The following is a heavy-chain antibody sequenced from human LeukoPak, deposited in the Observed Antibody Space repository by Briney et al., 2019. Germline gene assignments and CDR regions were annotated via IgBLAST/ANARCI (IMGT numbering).Heavy chain of an antibody. CDR3: ARDYCDSSGYYLPFDY. D-gene: IGHD3-22*01. V-gene: IGHV1-46*01. CDR1: GYTFTSYY. Sequence: ASVKVSCKASGYTFTSYYMHWVRQAPGQGLEWMGIINPSGGSTSYAQKFQGRVTMTRDTSTSTVYMELSSLRSEDTAVYYCARDYCDSSGYYLPFDYWGQGTLVTVSS. CDR2: INPSGGST. J-gene: IGHJ4*02.